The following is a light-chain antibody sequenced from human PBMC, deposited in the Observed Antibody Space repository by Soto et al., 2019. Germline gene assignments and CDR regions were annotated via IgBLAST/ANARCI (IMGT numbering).Light chain of an antibody. CDR2: LGS. J-gene: IGKJ3*01. CDR1: QSLLYSNGYNY. V-gene: IGKV2-28*01. Sequence: DVVMTQSPLSLPVTPGEPASISCRSSQSLLYSNGYNYLDWYLQKPGQSPQLLIYLGSYRASGVPDRFTGSGSCKDCTLKISRVEAEDVGVYYCMQAIHTPFTFGPGTKGEMK. CDR3: MQAIHTPFT.